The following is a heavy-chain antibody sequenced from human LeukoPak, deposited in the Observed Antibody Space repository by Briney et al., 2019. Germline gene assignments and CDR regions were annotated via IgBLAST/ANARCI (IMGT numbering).Heavy chain of an antibody. J-gene: IGHJ4*02. CDR2: IKSKTDGGTK. D-gene: IGHD3-22*01. V-gene: IGHV3-15*01. CDR1: GFTFSNAW. CDR3: TTDVLTGYYDSSGYSGIDY. Sequence: PGGSLRLSCAASGFTFSNAWMSWVRQAPGKGVEWVGRIKSKTDGGTKDYAERVKGRFTISRYDSKNPLYLQMNSLKTEDTAVYYCTTDVLTGYYDSSGYSGIDYWGQGTLVTVSS.